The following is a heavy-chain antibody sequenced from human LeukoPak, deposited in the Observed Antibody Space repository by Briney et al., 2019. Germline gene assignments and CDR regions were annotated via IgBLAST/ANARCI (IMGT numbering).Heavy chain of an antibody. V-gene: IGHV3-66*01. Sequence: GGSLRLSCAASGFTVSSNYMSWVRQAPGKGLEWVSVIYSGGSTYYADSVKGRFTISRDNSKNTLYLQMNSLRAEDTAAYYCARSYGSGSLAFDYWGQGTLVTVSS. CDR1: GFTVSSNY. D-gene: IGHD3-10*01. CDR3: ARSYGSGSLAFDY. J-gene: IGHJ4*02. CDR2: IYSGGST.